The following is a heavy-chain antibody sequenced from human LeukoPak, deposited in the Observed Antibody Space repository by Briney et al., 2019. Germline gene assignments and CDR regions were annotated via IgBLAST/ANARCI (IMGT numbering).Heavy chain of an antibody. Sequence: GGSLRLSCAASGFTFSSYGVHWVRQAPGKGLEWVAFIRYDGSNKYYADSVKGRFTISRDNSKNTLYLQMNSLRAEDTAVYYCAKSEYCSGGSCYSYYYYYGMDVWGQGTTVTVSS. J-gene: IGHJ6*02. V-gene: IGHV3-30*02. CDR2: IRYDGSNK. CDR1: GFTFSSYG. CDR3: AKSEYCSGGSCYSYYYYYGMDV. D-gene: IGHD2-15*01.